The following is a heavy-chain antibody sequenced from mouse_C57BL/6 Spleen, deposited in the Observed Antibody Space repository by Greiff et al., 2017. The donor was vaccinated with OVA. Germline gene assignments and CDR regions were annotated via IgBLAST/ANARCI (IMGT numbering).Heavy chain of an antibody. CDR3: SRWATVVAKFAY. V-gene: IGHV1-7*01. CDR2: INPRSGYP. Sequence: VQLQESGAELAKPGASVKLSCKASGYTFTSYWMHWVNQRPGQGLEWIGYINPRSGYPKYNQKFKDKATLTADKSSSTAYMPLSILSYEDSSVYYCSRWATVVAKFAYWGQATLVTVSA. CDR1: GYTFTSYW. J-gene: IGHJ3*01. D-gene: IGHD1-1*01.